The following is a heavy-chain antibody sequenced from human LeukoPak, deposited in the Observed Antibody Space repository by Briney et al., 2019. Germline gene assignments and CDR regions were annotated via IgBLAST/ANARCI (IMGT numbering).Heavy chain of an antibody. CDR3: ARRGAAAGTNDY. D-gene: IGHD6-13*01. V-gene: IGHV4-59*08. CDR2: IYYSGST. Sequence: PSETLSLTCTVSGGSISSYYWSWIRQPPGTGLEWIGYIYYSGSTNYNPSLKSRVTISVDTSKNQFSLKLSSVTAADTAVYYCARRGAAAGTNDYWGQGTLVTVSS. J-gene: IGHJ4*02. CDR1: GGSISSYY.